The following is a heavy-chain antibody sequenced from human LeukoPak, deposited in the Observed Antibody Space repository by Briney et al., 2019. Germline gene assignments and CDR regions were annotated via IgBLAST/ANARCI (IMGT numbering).Heavy chain of an antibody. V-gene: IGHV3-23*01. J-gene: IGHJ4*02. CDR2: ISGSGGGT. Sequence: GGSLRLSCAVSGFTFSDHYMDWVRQAPGKGLEWVAGISGSGGGTNYADSVKGRFTISRDNPKNTLYLQMNNLRADDTAVYFCAKRGVVIRVILVGFHKEAYYFDSWGQGALVTVSS. CDR3: AKRGVVIRVILVGFHKEAYYFDS. D-gene: IGHD3-22*01. CDR1: GFTFSDHY.